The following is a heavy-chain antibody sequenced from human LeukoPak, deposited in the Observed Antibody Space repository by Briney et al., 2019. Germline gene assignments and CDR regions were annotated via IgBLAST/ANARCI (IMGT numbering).Heavy chain of an antibody. V-gene: IGHV6-1*01. CDR3: ARARVVPAATQSMDV. Sequence: SQTLSLTCAISGDSVSSNSAAWDWIRQSPSSGLEWLGRTYYRSKWYNDYAVSVKSRITINPDTSKNQFSLQLNSVTPEDTAVYYCARARVVPAATQSMDVWGQGTTVTVSS. CDR1: GDSVSSNSAA. CDR2: TYYRSKWYN. J-gene: IGHJ6*02. D-gene: IGHD2-2*01.